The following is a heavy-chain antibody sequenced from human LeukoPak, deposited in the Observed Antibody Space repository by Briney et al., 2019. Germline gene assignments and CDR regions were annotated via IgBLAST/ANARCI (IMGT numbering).Heavy chain of an antibody. CDR2: IYYSGST. J-gene: IGHJ3*02. CDR3: AREQDYGGNSDAFDI. D-gene: IGHD4-23*01. CDR1: GGSISSYY. V-gene: IGHV4-59*01. Sequence: SETLSLTCTASGGSISSYYWSWIRQPPGKGLEWIGYIYYSGSTNYNPSLKSRVTISVDTSKNQFSLKLSSVTAADTAVYYCAREQDYGGNSDAFDIWGQGTMVTVSS.